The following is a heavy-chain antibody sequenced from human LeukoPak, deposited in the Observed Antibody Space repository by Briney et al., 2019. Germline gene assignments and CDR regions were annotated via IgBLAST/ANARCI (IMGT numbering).Heavy chain of an antibody. D-gene: IGHD2-15*01. J-gene: IGHJ4*02. CDR1: GGSISSYY. CDR3: ARDQPRGYCSGGSCSAVDY. V-gene: IGHV4-59*01. Sequence: PSETLSLTCTVSGGSISSYYWSWIRRPPGKGLEWIGYIYYSGSTNCNPSLKSRVTISVDTSKNQFSLKLSSVTAADTAVYYCARDQPRGYCSGGSCSAVDYWGQGTLVTVSS. CDR2: IYYSGST.